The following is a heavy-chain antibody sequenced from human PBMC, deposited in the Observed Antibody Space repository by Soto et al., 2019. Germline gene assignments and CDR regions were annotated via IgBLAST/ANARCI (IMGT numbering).Heavy chain of an antibody. D-gene: IGHD6-13*01. CDR2: INPSGGST. CDR3: ARGSRGIAAAGRGGYIDY. CDR1: GYTFTSYY. V-gene: IGHV1-46*03. J-gene: IGHJ4*02. Sequence: ASVKVSCKASGYTFTSYYMHWVRQAPGQGLEWMGIINPSGGSTSYAQKFQGRVTMTRDTSTSTVYMELSSLRSEDTAVYYCARGSRGIAAAGRGGYIDYWGQGTLVTVSS.